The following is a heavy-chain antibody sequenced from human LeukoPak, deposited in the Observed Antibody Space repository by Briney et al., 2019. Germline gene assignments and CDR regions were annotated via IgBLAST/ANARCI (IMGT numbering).Heavy chain of an antibody. CDR1: GFTFSSYE. J-gene: IGHJ4*02. CDR2: ISSSGSTI. Sequence: GGSLRLSGAASGFTFSSYEMNWVRQAPGKGLEWVSYISSSGSTIYYADSVKGRFTISRDNAKNSLYLQMNSLRAEDTAVYYCARDGDTAMVLVYWGQGTLVTVSS. D-gene: IGHD5-18*01. CDR3: ARDGDTAMVLVY. V-gene: IGHV3-48*03.